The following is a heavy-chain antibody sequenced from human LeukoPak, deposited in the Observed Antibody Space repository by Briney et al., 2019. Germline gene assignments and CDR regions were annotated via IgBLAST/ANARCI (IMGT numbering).Heavy chain of an antibody. CDR1: GYTLTELS. J-gene: IGHJ3*02. V-gene: IGHV1-24*01. CDR2: FDPEDGET. CDR3: ATMGAYYYDSSGLGAFDI. D-gene: IGHD3-22*01. Sequence: ASVKVSCKVSGYTLTELSMHWVRQAPGKGLEWMGGFDPEDGETIYAQKFQGRVTMTEDTSTDTAYMELSSLRSEDTAVYYCATMGAYYYDSSGLGAFDIWGQGTMVTVSS.